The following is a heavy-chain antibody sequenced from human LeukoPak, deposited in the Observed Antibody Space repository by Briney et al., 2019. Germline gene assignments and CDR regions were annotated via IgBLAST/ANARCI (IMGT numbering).Heavy chain of an antibody. J-gene: IGHJ4*02. D-gene: IGHD3-3*01. Sequence: SQTLSLACTVSGGSISSGGYYWSWIRQHPGKGLEWIGYIYYSGSTYYNPSLKSRVTISVDTSKNQFSLKLSSVTAADTAVYYCARDSVYYDFWSGYLGHFDYWGQGTLVTVSS. CDR2: IYYSGST. CDR1: GGSISSGGYY. V-gene: IGHV4-31*03. CDR3: ARDSVYYDFWSGYLGHFDY.